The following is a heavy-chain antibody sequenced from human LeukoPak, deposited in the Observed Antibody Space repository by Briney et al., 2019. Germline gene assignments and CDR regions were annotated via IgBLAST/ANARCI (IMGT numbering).Heavy chain of an antibody. D-gene: IGHD3-10*01. CDR3: ARTGERGSGSYHKTYYYYYNMDV. V-gene: IGHV4-61*02. J-gene: IGHJ6*03. CDR1: GGSISSGSYY. CDR2: IYTSGST. Sequence: SQTLSLTCTVSGGSISSGSYYWTWIRQPAGKGLEWIGRIYTSGSTNYNPSLKSRVTISVDTSKNQFSLKVRSVTAADTAVYYCARTGERGSGSYHKTYYYYYNMDVWGKGTTVTISS.